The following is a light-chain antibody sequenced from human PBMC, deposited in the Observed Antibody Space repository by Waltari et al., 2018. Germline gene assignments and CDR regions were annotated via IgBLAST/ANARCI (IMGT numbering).Light chain of an antibody. CDR1: SSDVGSYSL. CDR3: CSYAGSSTVI. Sequence: QSALTQPASVSGSPGQSITISCTGTSSDVGSYSLVSWYLQYPGKVPKLIVYDANQRPSRCSRRFSGAKSGNTVSLTNAGLQAEDEGDYFCCSYAGSSTVIFGGGTKVTVL. CDR2: DAN. J-gene: IGLJ2*01. V-gene: IGLV2-23*01.